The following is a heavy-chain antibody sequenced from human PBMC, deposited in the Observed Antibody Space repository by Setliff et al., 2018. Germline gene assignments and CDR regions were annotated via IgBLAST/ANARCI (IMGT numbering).Heavy chain of an antibody. Sequence: GASVKVSCKASGYTFTGYFIHWVRQAPGQGLEWMGWINPNSGGTNYAQKFQGRVTMTRDTSISTAYMELSRLRSDDTAVCSCVRSRLYGGWFDPWARGPWSPSPQ. CDR1: GYTFTGYF. D-gene: IGHD4-17*01. CDR3: VRSRLYGGWFDP. V-gene: IGHV1-2*02. CDR2: INPNSGGT. J-gene: IGHJ5*02.